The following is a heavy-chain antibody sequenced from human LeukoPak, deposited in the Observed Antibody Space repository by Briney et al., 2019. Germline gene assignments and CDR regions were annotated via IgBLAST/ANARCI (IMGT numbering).Heavy chain of an antibody. CDR1: GFTFSSYA. J-gene: IGHJ5*02. CDR2: ISGSGGSS. CDR3: AKVHTGPSYCSGGSCYFFDP. Sequence: GVSLRLSCAASGFTFSSYAMSWVRQAPGKGLEWVSAISGSGGSSYYADSVKGRFTISRDNSKNTLYLQMNSLRAEDTAVYYCAKVHTGPSYCSGGSCYFFDPWGQGTLVTVSS. V-gene: IGHV3-23*01. D-gene: IGHD2-15*01.